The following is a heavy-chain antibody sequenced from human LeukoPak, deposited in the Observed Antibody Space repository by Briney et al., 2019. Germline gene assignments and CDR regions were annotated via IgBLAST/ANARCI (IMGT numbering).Heavy chain of an antibody. J-gene: IGHJ4*02. CDR3: ARGLDDYIWGSYRYTRTIPFDY. CDR1: GGSFSGYY. D-gene: IGHD3-16*02. V-gene: IGHV4-34*01. CDR2: INHSGST. Sequence: PSETLSLTCAVYGGSFSGYYWSWIRQPPGKGLEWIGEINHSGSTNYNPSLKSRVTISLDTSKNQFSLKLSSVTAADTAVYYCARGLDDYIWGSYRYTRTIPFDYWGQGTLVTVSS.